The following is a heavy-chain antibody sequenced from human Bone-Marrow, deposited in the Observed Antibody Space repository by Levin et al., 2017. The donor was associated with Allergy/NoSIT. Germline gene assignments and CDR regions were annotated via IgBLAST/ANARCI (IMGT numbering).Heavy chain of an antibody. J-gene: IGHJ3*02. CDR2: IGVGTTTM. CDR1: GFTFSSYS. V-gene: IGHV3-48*02. Sequence: GGSLRLSCAASGFTFSSYSMNWVRQAPGKGLEWISYIGVGTTTMDYADSVKGRFTVSRDNAKNSLYLQMNSLRDEDTAVYYCARDHQWAFDIWGQGTVVTVSS. D-gene: IGHD2-8*01. CDR3: ARDHQWAFDI.